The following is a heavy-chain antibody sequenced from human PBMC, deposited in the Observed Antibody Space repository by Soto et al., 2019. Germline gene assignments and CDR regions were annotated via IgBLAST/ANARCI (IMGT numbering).Heavy chain of an antibody. CDR2: VYYDGRT. D-gene: IGHD6-13*01. CDR3: ARHYSSAWYKVDF. J-gene: IGHJ4*01. CDR1: GDSVSLYY. V-gene: IGHV4-59*02. Sequence: SETLSLTWTVSGDSVSLYYWGWIRLLAGEGLEWMGYVYYDGRTNYNPSLKGRVTMSGDTSENQFSLKLTSVTAADTAMYYCARHYSSAWYKVDFWGQGTLVTVSS.